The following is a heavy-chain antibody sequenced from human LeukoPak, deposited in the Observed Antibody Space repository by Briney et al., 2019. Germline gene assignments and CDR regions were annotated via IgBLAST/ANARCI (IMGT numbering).Heavy chain of an antibody. CDR3: AREMYTAMVTNNWFDP. V-gene: IGHV3-48*03. Sequence: PGGSLRLSCAASGFTFSSYEMNWVRQAPGKGLEWVSYISSSGSTIYYADSVKGRFTISRDNAKNSLYLQMNSLRAEDTAVYYCAREMYTAMVTNNWFDPWGQGTLVTVSS. D-gene: IGHD5-18*01. J-gene: IGHJ5*02. CDR2: ISSSGSTI. CDR1: GFTFSSYE.